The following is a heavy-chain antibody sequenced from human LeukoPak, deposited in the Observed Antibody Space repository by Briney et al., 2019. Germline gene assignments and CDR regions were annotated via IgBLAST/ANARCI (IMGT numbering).Heavy chain of an antibody. CDR1: GYTFTDYY. V-gene: IGHV1-2*02. J-gene: IGHJ4*02. D-gene: IGHD2-15*01. CDR3: ARDSDIVVVVAAPGDY. Sequence: ASVKVSCKASGYTFTDYYMYWVRQAPGQGLEWMGWINPNSGGTNYAQKFQGRVTMTRDTSISTAYMELSRLRSDDTAVYYCARDSDIVVVVAAPGDYWGQGTLVTVSS. CDR2: INPNSGGT.